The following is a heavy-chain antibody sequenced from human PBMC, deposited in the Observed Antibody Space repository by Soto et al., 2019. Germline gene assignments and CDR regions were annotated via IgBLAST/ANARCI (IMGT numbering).Heavy chain of an antibody. Sequence: GASVKVSCKASGYTFTSYAISWVRQAPGQGLERMGWISAYNGNTNYAQNLQGRVTMTRDTSISTAYMELSRLRSDDTAVYYCARGARITMVRGIDAFDIWGQGTMVTVSS. CDR1: GYTFTSYA. CDR2: ISAYNGNT. CDR3: ARGARITMVRGIDAFDI. J-gene: IGHJ3*02. V-gene: IGHV1-18*01. D-gene: IGHD3-10*01.